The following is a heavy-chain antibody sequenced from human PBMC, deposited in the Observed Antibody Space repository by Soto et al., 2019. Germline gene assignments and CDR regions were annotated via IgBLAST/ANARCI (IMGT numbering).Heavy chain of an antibody. CDR3: AREERKGIISWFDP. CDR2: INHSGST. CDR1: GGSFSGYF. V-gene: IGHV4-34*01. Sequence: LSLTCAVYGGSFSGYFWSWIRQPPGKGLEWIGEINHSGSTNYNPSLKSRVTISVDTSKNQFSLKLSSVTAADTAVYFCAREERKGIISWFDPWGQGTPVTVSS. J-gene: IGHJ5*02. D-gene: IGHD2-21*01.